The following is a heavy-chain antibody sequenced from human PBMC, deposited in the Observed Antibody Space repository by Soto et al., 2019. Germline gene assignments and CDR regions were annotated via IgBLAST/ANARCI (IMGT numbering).Heavy chain of an antibody. J-gene: IGHJ6*02. CDR3: ATDLPHYYYYYGMDV. Sequence: QVQLVQSGAEVKKPGASVKVSCKASGYTFTSYAMHWVRQAPGQRLEWMGWINAGNGNTKYSQKFQGRVTITRDTSASTAYMELSSLRSEDTAVYYCATDLPHYYYYYGMDVWGQGTTVTVSS. V-gene: IGHV1-3*01. CDR2: INAGNGNT. CDR1: GYTFTSYA.